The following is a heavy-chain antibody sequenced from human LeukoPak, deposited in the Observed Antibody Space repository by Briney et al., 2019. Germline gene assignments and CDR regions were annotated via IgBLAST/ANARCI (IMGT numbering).Heavy chain of an antibody. D-gene: IGHD1/OR15-1a*01. CDR2: IYYSRST. V-gene: IGHV4-59*01. J-gene: IGHJ4*02. Sequence: PSETLSLTCTVSGGSISSYYWSWIRQPPGKGLEWIGNIYYSRSTDYNPSLKSRVTISVDTSKNQFSLKLSSVTAADTAVYYCASSTGTIDYWGQGTLVTVSS. CDR3: ASSTGTIDY. CDR1: GGSISSYY.